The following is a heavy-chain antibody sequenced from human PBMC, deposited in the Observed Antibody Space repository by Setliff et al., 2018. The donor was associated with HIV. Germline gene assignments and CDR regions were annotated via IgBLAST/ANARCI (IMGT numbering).Heavy chain of an antibody. V-gene: IGHV1-18*01. Sequence: ASVKVSCKASGYTFTSYGISWVRQAPGQGLEWMGWISVYNGNTKYAQKLQGRVTMTTDTSTSTAYMELRSLRSDDTAVYYCAREWGITVTLDYWGQGTLVTVSS. D-gene: IGHD4-17*01. CDR1: GYTFTSYG. J-gene: IGHJ4*02. CDR3: AREWGITVTLDY. CDR2: ISVYNGNT.